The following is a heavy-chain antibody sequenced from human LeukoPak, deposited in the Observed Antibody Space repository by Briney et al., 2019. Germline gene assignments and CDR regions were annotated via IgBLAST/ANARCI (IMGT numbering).Heavy chain of an antibody. Sequence: GGSLRLSCAASGFTFSTFSNYGMSWVRQAPGKGLEWVSAVSDSGGKTYYADSMKGRFTISRDNSKNTLYLQMNSLRAEDTAVYYCAKHGSGRYFDYWGQGTLVTVSS. CDR3: AKHGSGRYFDY. D-gene: IGHD6-19*01. CDR1: GFTFSTFSNYG. J-gene: IGHJ4*02. CDR2: VSDSGGKT. V-gene: IGHV3-23*01.